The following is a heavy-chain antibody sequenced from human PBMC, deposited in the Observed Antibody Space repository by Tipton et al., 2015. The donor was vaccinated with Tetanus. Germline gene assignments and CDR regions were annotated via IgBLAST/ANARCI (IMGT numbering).Heavy chain of an antibody. CDR3: AKDNRYGMDV. J-gene: IGHJ6*02. Sequence: SGFTFDDYAMHWVRQAPGKGLEWVSGISWNSGSIGYADSVKGRFTISRDNAKNSLYLQMNSLRAEDTALYYCAKDNRYGMDVWGQGTTVTVSS. V-gene: IGHV3-9*01. CDR1: GFTFDDYA. CDR2: ISWNSGSI.